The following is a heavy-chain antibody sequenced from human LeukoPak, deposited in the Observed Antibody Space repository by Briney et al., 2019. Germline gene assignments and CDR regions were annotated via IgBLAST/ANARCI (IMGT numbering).Heavy chain of an antibody. CDR1: GFTLSTYW. CDR2: INSDGSST. D-gene: IGHD5-12*01. Sequence: GGSLRLSCAASGFTLSTYWMHWVRQAPGKGLVRVSRINSDGSSTDYADSVKGRFTISRDNARSTLYLQMDSLRAEDTAVYYCARGMSRKNGYNGDDPYWGQGTLVTVSS. J-gene: IGHJ4*02. CDR3: ARGMSRKNGYNGDDPY. V-gene: IGHV3-74*01.